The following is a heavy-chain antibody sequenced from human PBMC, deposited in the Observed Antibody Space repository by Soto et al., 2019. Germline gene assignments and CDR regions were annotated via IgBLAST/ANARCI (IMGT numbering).Heavy chain of an antibody. CDR1: GLTFRSYA. Sequence: GESLKISCVVSGLTFRSYAMSWARQAPGKGLEWVSGISGGGGGTYYADSVKGRFTISRDPSTTTLFLDMYSLGAEDTAIYYCAKGRKPDHDDGLCAFDSWGQGVLVTVSS. D-gene: IGHD3-3*01. CDR2: ISGGGGGT. J-gene: IGHJ4*02. CDR3: AKGRKPDHDDGLCAFDS. V-gene: IGHV3-23*01.